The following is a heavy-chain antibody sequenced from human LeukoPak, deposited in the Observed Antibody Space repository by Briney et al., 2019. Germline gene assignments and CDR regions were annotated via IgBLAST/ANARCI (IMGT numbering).Heavy chain of an antibody. CDR2: VVQDGSDK. D-gene: IGHD1-26*01. CDR3: ARNNYYARDY. V-gene: IGHV3-7*01. CDR1: GFTFSSYW. J-gene: IGHJ4*02. Sequence: PGGSLRLSCAASGFTFSSYWMSWVRQAPGKGLEWVANVVQDGSDKYYVDSVKGRFTITRDNAKNSLYLQMNSLRAEDTAVYYCARNNYYARDYWGQGTLVTVSS.